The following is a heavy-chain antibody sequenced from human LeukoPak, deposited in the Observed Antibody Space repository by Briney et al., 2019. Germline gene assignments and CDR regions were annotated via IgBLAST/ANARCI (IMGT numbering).Heavy chain of an antibody. CDR1: GFTFSSYG. CDR2: ISGDGKGR. V-gene: IGHV3-23*01. Sequence: GGSLRLSCAASGFTFSSYGMSWVRQAPGKGLQWVSAISGDGKGRDYPDSVKGRFTISRDNSKNTLYLQMNSLRAEDTAVYYCAVAGYSSAFSWFDPWGQGTLVAVSS. J-gene: IGHJ5*02. D-gene: IGHD6-19*01. CDR3: AVAGYSSAFSWFDP.